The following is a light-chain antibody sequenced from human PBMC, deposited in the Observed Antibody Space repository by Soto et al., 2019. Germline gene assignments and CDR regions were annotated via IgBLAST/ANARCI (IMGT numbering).Light chain of an antibody. CDR1: QSVGSK. V-gene: IGKV3-15*01. Sequence: EIVTTQSPATLSLSPGERATLSCRASQSVGSKLAWYQQKPGQAPRLLIYGASTRATGIPARFSGSGSGTEFTLIISSLQSEDSAVYYCQQYNSWLWTFGQGTKVDIK. CDR2: GAS. CDR3: QQYNSWLWT. J-gene: IGKJ1*01.